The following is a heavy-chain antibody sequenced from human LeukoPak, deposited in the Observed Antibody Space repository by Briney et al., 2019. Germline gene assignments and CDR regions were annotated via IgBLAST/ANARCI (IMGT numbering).Heavy chain of an antibody. CDR2: IYHSGST. J-gene: IGHJ6*03. D-gene: IGHD4-11*01. Sequence: SETLSLTCSVSGYSISSGYYWGWIRQPPGKGLEWIGRIYHSGSTYYDPSLKSRVTISVDTSKNQFSLKLSSVTAADTAVYYCARASVTYYYYYYMDVWGKGTTVTVSS. V-gene: IGHV4-38-2*02. CDR3: ARASVTYYYYYYMDV. CDR1: GYSISSGYY.